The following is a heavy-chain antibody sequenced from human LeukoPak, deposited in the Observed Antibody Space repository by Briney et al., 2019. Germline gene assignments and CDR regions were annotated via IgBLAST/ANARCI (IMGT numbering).Heavy chain of an antibody. CDR1: GLTFSSYS. CDR2: ISSSSSYI. V-gene: IGHV3-21*01. J-gene: IGHJ4*02. CDR3: ARIGAAGHFDY. D-gene: IGHD6-13*01. Sequence: PGGSLRLSCAASGLTFSSYSMNWVRQAPGKGLEWVSSISSSSSYIYYADSVKGRFTISRDNAKNSLYLQMNSLRAEDTAVYYCARIGAAGHFDYWGQGTLVTVSS.